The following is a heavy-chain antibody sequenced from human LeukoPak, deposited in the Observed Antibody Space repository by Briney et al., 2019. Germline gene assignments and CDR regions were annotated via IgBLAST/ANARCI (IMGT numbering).Heavy chain of an antibody. CDR3: NRWHSGVSYSNV. Sequence: GRSLRLSCTASGFTFGDYSMNWVRQAPGKGLEWVGFIRSRDGTTEYAASVRGRFTISRDESKGIAYPQMNSLKTEDTAVYYCNRWHSGVSYSNVWGQGTLVSVSP. CDR1: GFTFGDYS. V-gene: IGHV3-49*04. CDR2: IRSRDGTT. D-gene: IGHD2-15*01. J-gene: IGHJ4*02.